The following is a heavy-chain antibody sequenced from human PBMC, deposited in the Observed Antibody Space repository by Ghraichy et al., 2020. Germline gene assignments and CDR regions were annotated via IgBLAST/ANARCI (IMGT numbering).Heavy chain of an antibody. CDR3: ARLKQLGSNSSSALGNNWFDP. V-gene: IGHV4-59*08. D-gene: IGHD6-6*01. J-gene: IGHJ5*02. CDR1: GGSISSYY. CDR2: IYYSGST. Sequence: SETLSLTCTVSGGSISSYYWSWIRQPPGKGLEWIGYIYYSGSTNYNPSLKSRVTISVDTSKNQFSLKLSSVTAADTAVYYCARLKQLGSNSSSALGNNWFDPWGQGTLVTVSS.